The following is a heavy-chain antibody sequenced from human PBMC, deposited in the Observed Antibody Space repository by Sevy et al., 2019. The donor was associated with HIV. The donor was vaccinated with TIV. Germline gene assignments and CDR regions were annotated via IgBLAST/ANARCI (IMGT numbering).Heavy chain of an antibody. Sequence: GSLRLSCAASGFTFSSYGMHWVRQAPGKGLEWVAVISYDGSNKYYADSVKGRFTISRDNSKNTLYLQMNSLRAEDTAVYYCAKDGRYYDSSHVDYWGQGTLVTVSS. D-gene: IGHD3-22*01. V-gene: IGHV3-30*18. J-gene: IGHJ4*02. CDR2: ISYDGSNK. CDR1: GFTFSSYG. CDR3: AKDGRYYDSSHVDY.